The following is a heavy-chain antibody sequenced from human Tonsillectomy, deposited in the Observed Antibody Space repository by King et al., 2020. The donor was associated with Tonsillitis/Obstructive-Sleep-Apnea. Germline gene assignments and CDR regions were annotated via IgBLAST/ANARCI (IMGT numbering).Heavy chain of an antibody. J-gene: IGHJ3*02. CDR2: IWYDGRNK. V-gene: IGHV3-33*01. Sequence: VQLVESGGGVVQPGRSLRLSCAASGFTFMVDGMHWVRQAPGKGLEGVAVIWYDGRNKYYAESVKGRFTIARDNSKNTRYLQMDSLRAEDTSVYFCARDLAARHDSFDIWGQGTMVTVSS. D-gene: IGHD6-13*01. CDR3: ARDLAARHDSFDI. CDR1: GFTFMVDG.